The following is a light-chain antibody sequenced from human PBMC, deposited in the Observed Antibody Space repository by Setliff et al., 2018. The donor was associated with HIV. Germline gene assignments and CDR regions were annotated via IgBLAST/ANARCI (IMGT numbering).Light chain of an antibody. CDR2: DVS. CDR1: SSDVGGYNY. J-gene: IGLJ3*02. V-gene: IGLV2-23*02. Sequence: QSALTQPASVSGSPGQSITISCTGTSSDVGGYNYVSWYQQHPGKAPKVMIYDVSKRPSGISNRFSGSKSGNTASLTISGLQAEDETDYYCCSYAGTSWVFGGGTKVTVL. CDR3: CSYAGTSWV.